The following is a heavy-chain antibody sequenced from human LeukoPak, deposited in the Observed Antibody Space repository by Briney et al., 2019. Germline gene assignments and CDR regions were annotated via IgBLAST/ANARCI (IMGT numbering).Heavy chain of an antibody. CDR2: INHSGST. Sequence: TPSETLSLTCAVYGGSFSGYYWSWIRQPPGKGLEWIGEINHSGSTNYNPSLKSRVTISVDTSKNQFSLQLNSVTPEDTAVYYCARGDYSSSTHSIYGMDVWGQGTTVTVSS. CDR1: GGSFSGYY. J-gene: IGHJ6*02. D-gene: IGHD6-6*01. CDR3: ARGDYSSSTHSIYGMDV. V-gene: IGHV4-34*01.